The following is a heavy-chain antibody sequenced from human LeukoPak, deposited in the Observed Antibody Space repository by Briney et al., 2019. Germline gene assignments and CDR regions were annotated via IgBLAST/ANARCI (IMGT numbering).Heavy chain of an antibody. D-gene: IGHD6-6*01. V-gene: IGHV3-30*01. CDR3: ARVLDGILAARPTVGFDY. Sequence: PGGPLRLSCAASGFTFSSYAMHWVRQAPGKGLEWVAVISYDGSNKYYADSVKGRFTISRDNSKNTLYLQMNSLRAEDTAVYYCARVLDGILAARPTVGFDYWGQGTLVTVSS. J-gene: IGHJ4*02. CDR2: ISYDGSNK. CDR1: GFTFSSYA.